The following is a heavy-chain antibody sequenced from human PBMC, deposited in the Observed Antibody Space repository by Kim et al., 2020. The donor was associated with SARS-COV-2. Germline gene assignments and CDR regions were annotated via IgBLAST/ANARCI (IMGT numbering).Heavy chain of an antibody. CDR3: ARPAGDYGTYYFDY. J-gene: IGHJ4*02. Sequence: DRKFPGRVTLTRDTSTSPVYMELSSLRSEDTAVYYCARPAGDYGTYYFDYWGQGTLVTVSS. D-gene: IGHD4-17*01. V-gene: IGHV1-46*01.